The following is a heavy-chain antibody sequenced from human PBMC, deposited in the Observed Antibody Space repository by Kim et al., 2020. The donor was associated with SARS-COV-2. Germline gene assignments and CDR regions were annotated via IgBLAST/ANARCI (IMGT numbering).Heavy chain of an antibody. CDR2: GSTI. CDR3: AIKGPRAY. J-gene: IGHJ4*02. Sequence: GSTIYYADSVQGRFTISKDNAKNSLYLRMNSLGAEDTAVYYCAIKGPRAYWGQGTLVTVSS. V-gene: IGHV3-11*01.